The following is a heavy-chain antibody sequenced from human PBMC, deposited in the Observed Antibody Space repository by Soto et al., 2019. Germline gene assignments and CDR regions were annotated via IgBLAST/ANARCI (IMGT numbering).Heavy chain of an antibody. Sequence: GGSLRLSCAASGFTFSIYAMSWVRQAPGKGLEWVSAISGSGGSTYYADSVKGRFTISRDNSKNTLYLQMNSLRAEDTAIYFCAKDLPRREASAGGPFDYWGQGTLVTVSS. J-gene: IGHJ4*02. CDR2: ISGSGGST. D-gene: IGHD1-26*01. CDR1: GFTFSIYA. CDR3: AKDLPRREASAGGPFDY. V-gene: IGHV3-23*01.